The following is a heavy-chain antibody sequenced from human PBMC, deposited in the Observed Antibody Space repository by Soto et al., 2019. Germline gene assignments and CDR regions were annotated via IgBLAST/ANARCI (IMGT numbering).Heavy chain of an antibody. V-gene: IGHV3-30-3*01. CDR2: ISYDGSNK. D-gene: IGHD6-19*01. Sequence: QVQLVESGGGVVQPGRSLRLSCAASGFTFSSYAMHWVRQAPGEGLEWVAVISYDGSNKYYADCVKGRFTISRDNSKNTLYLQMNSLRAEDTAVYYCARDSGIAVAGTGPNWYFDLWGRGTLVTVSS. CDR3: ARDSGIAVAGTGPNWYFDL. CDR1: GFTFSSYA. J-gene: IGHJ2*01.